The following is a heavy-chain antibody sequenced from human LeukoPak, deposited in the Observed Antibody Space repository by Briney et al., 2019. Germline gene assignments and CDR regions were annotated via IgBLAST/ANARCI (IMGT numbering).Heavy chain of an antibody. CDR3: ASRGSRLWY. CDR2: IYYSGSP. J-gene: IGHJ4*02. CDR1: GGSISSGGYY. D-gene: IGHD2-21*01. V-gene: IGHV4-31*03. Sequence: SETLSLTCTVSGGSISSGGYYWSWIRQHPGNGLEWIGYIYYSGSPYYTPSLKSRVTISVDTSKNQSSLKLSSVPAADTAVYYCASRGSRLWYWGQGTLVTVSS.